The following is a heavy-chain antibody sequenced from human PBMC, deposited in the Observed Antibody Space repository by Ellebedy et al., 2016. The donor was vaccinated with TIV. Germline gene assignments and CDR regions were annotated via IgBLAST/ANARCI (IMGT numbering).Heavy chain of an antibody. CDR1: GYTFTVYY. J-gene: IGHJ4*02. CDR3: ATEAAGTYNFDY. CDR2: INPSGGFT. Sequence: ASVKVSXXASGYTFTVYYMHWVRQAPGQGLEWMGIINPSGGFTNYAQKFQDSRLTLTRDTSTTTVYMEMSSLRSEDTAVYYCATEAAGTYNFDYWGQGTLVTVSS. V-gene: IGHV1-46*01. D-gene: IGHD5-18*01.